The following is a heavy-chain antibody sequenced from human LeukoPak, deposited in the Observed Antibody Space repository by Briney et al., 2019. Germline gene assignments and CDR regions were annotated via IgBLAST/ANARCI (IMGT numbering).Heavy chain of an antibody. CDR1: GYTFTGYY. CDR3: AREKRRYCSGGSCYSHYYMDV. D-gene: IGHD2-15*01. V-gene: IGHV1-2*02. J-gene: IGHJ6*03. CDR2: INPSSGGT. Sequence: ASVKVSCKASGYTFTGYYMHWVRQAPGQGLEWMGWINPSSGGTNYAQKFQGRVTMTRDTSISTAYMELSRLRSDDTAVYYCAREKRRYCSGGSCYSHYYMDVWGKGTTVTVSS.